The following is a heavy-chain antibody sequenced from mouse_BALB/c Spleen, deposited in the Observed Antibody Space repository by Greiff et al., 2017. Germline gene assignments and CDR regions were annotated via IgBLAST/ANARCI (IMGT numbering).Heavy chain of an antibody. J-gene: IGHJ3*01. Sequence: DVKLVESGGGLVQPGGSRKLSCAASGFTFSSFGMHWVRQAPEKGLEWVAYISSGSSTIYYAETVKGRFTISRDNPKNTLFLQMTSLRSEDTAMYYCARSRGFAYWGQGTLVTVSA. CDR3: ARSRGFAY. V-gene: IGHV5-17*02. CDR2: ISSGSSTI. CDR1: GFTFSSFG.